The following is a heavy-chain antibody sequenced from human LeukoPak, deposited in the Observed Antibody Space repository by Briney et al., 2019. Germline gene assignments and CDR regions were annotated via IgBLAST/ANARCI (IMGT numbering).Heavy chain of an antibody. V-gene: IGHV3-23*01. D-gene: IGHD6-19*01. CDR1: GFTFSSYA. Sequence: GGSLRLSCAASGFTFSSYAMSWVRQAPGKGLEWVSAISGSGGGTYYADSVKGRFTISRDNAKNTLYLQMNSLRAEDTAVYYCARVAVGQWLGGDLWGQGTMVTVSS. J-gene: IGHJ3*01. CDR3: ARVAVGQWLGGDL. CDR2: ISGSGGGT.